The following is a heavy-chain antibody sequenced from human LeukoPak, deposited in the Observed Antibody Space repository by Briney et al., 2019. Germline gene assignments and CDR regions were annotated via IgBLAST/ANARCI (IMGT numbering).Heavy chain of an antibody. J-gene: IGHJ4*02. D-gene: IGHD3-16*01. V-gene: IGHV4-59*01. CDR2: IRSSGST. CDR3: ARDVTPATL. Sequence: KASETLSLTCTVSGGSINTNYWSWIRRPPGEGLEWIGYIRSSGSTNYNPSLTSRVTISMETSKNQFSLQLSSGTAADTAVYYCARDVTPATLWGQGTLVTVS. CDR1: GGSINTNY.